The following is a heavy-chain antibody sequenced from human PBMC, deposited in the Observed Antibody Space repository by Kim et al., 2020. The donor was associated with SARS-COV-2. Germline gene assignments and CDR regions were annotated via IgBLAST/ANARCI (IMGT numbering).Heavy chain of an antibody. CDR2: RP. Sequence: RPTCHPSLESRVTISVDTSKSQFSLKLSSVTAADTAVYYCARGEAGFDYWGQGTLVTVSS. D-gene: IGHD6-19*01. V-gene: IGHV4-34*01. J-gene: IGHJ4*02. CDR3: ARGEAGFDY.